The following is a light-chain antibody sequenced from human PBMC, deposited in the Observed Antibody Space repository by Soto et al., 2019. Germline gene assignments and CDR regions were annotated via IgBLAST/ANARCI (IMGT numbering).Light chain of an antibody. V-gene: IGKV1-9*01. CDR1: QDINSY. CDR2: EAS. J-gene: IGKJ4*01. CDR3: QQTRSYPST. Sequence: IQLTQSPSSLSASVGDRVTITCRASQDINSYLAWYQQKPGKAPNLLIYEASILQRGVPSRFSGSSSGTDFTLTISSLQAEDLATYYCQQTRSYPSTFGGGTKVDIK.